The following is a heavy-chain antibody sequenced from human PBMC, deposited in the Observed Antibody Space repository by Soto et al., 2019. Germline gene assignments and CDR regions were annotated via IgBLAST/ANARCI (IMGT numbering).Heavy chain of an antibody. CDR3: ARDPTSGGDCWDAFDI. CDR1: GYTFTSYG. Sequence: ASVKVSCKASGYTFTSYGISWVRQAPGQGLEWMGWISAYNGNTNYAQKLQGRVTMTTDTSTSTAYMELRSLRSDDTAVYYCARDPTSGGDCWDAFDIWGQGTMVTVSS. CDR2: ISAYNGNT. D-gene: IGHD2-21*02. J-gene: IGHJ3*02. V-gene: IGHV1-18*04.